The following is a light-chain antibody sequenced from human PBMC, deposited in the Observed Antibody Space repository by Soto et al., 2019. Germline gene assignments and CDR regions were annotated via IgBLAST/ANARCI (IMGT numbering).Light chain of an antibody. CDR1: QDMSNY. J-gene: IGKJ1*01. V-gene: IGKV1-33*01. Sequence: DFKIPQSPSSLLPSEGARVPTPAQASQDMSNYLNWYQQKPGKAPKLLMFDASNLETGVPSRFSGSGSGTDVTFTISCLQPDDFATYYCQQYDYSRTFGQGTKV. CDR2: DAS. CDR3: QQYDYSRT.